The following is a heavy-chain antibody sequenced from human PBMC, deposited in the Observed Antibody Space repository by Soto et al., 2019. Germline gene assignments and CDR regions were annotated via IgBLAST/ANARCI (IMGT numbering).Heavy chain of an antibody. Sequence: EVQLLESGGGLVQPGGSLRLSCAASGFTFSSYAMSWVRQAPGKGLEWVSAISGSGGSTYYADSVKGRFTISRDNSKNTLYLQMNSLRAEDTAVYYCAKDIVVVPAARFYYYGMDVWGQGTTVTVSS. CDR2: ISGSGGST. D-gene: IGHD2-2*01. V-gene: IGHV3-23*01. CDR3: AKDIVVVPAARFYYYGMDV. J-gene: IGHJ6*02. CDR1: GFTFSSYA.